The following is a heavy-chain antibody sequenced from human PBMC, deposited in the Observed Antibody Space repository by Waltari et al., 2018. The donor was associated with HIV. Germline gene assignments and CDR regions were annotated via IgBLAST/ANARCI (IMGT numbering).Heavy chain of an antibody. CDR2: MNPNSGNT. V-gene: IGHV1-8*01. CDR3: ARGRVQVRGAMYYFDY. CDR1: GYTFTSYD. D-gene: IGHD3-10*01. J-gene: IGHJ4*02. Sequence: QVQLVQSGAEVKKPGASVKVSCKASGYTFTSYDINWVRQATGQGLEWMGWMNPNSGNTGYPQKFQGRVTMTRTTSISTAYMERSSLRSEDTAVYYCARGRVQVRGAMYYFDYWGQGTLVTVSS.